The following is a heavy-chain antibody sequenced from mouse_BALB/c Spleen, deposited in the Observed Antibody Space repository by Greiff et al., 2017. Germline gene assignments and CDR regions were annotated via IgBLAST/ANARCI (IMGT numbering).Heavy chain of an antibody. CDR2: INPSNGRT. J-gene: IGHJ3*01. V-gene: IGHV1S81*02. CDR1: GYTFTSYW. D-gene: IGHD1-1*01. CDR3: ARGTYYGSSPWFAY. Sequence: QVHLQQPGAELVKPGASVKLSCKASGYTFTSYWMHWVKQRPGQGLEWIGEINPSNGRTNYNEKFKSKATLTVDKSSSTAYMQLSSLTSEDSAVYYCARGTYYGSSPWFAYWGQGTLVTVSA.